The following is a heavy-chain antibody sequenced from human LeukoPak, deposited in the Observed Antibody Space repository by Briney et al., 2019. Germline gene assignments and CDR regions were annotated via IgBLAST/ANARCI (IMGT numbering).Heavy chain of an antibody. V-gene: IGHV4-34*09. CDR2: INHSGST. D-gene: IGHD1-14*01. CDR1: DGSFSGYY. J-gene: IGHJ3*02. Sequence: SETLSLTCAVYDGSFSGYYWSWIRQPPGKGLEWIGEINHSGSTNYNPSLKSRVTISVDTSKNQFSLKLSSVTAADTAVYYCAREDGTGAFDIWGQGTMVTVSS. CDR3: AREDGTGAFDI.